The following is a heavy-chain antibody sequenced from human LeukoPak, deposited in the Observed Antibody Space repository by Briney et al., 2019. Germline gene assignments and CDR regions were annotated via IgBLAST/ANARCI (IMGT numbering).Heavy chain of an antibody. V-gene: IGHV4-4*09. J-gene: IGHJ4*02. CDR1: GGSISSYY. Sequence: PSETLSLTCTVSGGSISSYYWSWIRRPPGKGLEWIGYIYSSGSTNYNPSLKSRVTISVDTSKNQFSLKLSSVTAADTAVYYCESMECSSSSCSKGFDYWGQGTLVTVSS. CDR2: IYSSGST. CDR3: ESMECSSSSCSKGFDY. D-gene: IGHD2-2*01.